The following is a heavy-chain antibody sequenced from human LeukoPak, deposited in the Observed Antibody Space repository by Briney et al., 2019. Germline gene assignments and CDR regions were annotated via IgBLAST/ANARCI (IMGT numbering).Heavy chain of an antibody. D-gene: IGHD3-22*01. CDR2: ISSGGDFI. CDR1: GFSFSDYY. V-gene: IGHV3-11*04. Sequence: GGSLRLSCAASGFSFSDYYMTWIRQAPGKGLEWVSYISSGGDFIHYADSVEGRFTISRDNTKKSLYLQMNSLRAEDTAVYFCASYDSSGYGARQHWGQGTLVTVSS. CDR3: ASYDSSGYGARQH. J-gene: IGHJ1*01.